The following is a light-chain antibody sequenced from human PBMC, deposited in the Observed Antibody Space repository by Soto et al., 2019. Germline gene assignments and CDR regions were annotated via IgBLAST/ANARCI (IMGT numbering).Light chain of an antibody. Sequence: QSVLTQPASGSGSPGQSITISCTGTSSDVGGYNYVSWYQQHPGKAPKLMIYDVSSRPSGVSYRFSGSKSGNTASLTISGLQAEDEADYYCSSYTRSHTRYVFGTGTKVTVL. J-gene: IGLJ1*01. CDR3: SSYTRSHTRYV. CDR1: SSDVGGYNY. CDR2: DVS. V-gene: IGLV2-14*01.